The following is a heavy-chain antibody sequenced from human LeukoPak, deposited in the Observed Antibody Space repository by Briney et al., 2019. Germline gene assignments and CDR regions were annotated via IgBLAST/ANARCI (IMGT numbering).Heavy chain of an antibody. CDR3: ARYVVYGSGKYYFDY. CDR1: GASISSSSYF. V-gene: IGHV4-39*01. D-gene: IGHD3-10*01. J-gene: IGHJ4*02. CDR2: IYYSGYT. Sequence: PSETLSLTCTVSGASISSSSYFWGWIRQPPGKGLEWIGSIYYSGYTYYNPSLKSRVTISIDTSKNQFSLKLSSVTAADTAVYYCARYVVYGSGKYYFDYWGQGTLVTVSS.